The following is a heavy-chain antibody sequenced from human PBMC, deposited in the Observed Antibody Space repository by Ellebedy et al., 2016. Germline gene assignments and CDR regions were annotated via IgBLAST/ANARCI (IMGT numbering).Heavy chain of an antibody. CDR1: GFTFSNYG. V-gene: IGHV3-33*01. Sequence: GESLKISCAASGFTFSNYGFHWVRQAPGKGLEWVAVIWYDGSNKYYADSVKGRFTISRDNAKNTLYLQMNSLRAEDTAVYYCARVHRDYGEDLDYWGQGTLVTVSS. CDR2: IWYDGSNK. CDR3: ARVHRDYGEDLDY. J-gene: IGHJ4*01. D-gene: IGHD4-17*01.